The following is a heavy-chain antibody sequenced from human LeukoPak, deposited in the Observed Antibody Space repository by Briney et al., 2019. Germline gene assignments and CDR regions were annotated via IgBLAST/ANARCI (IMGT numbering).Heavy chain of an antibody. CDR1: GYTFTSYG. CDR3: ATALGYCSSTSCYPDY. V-gene: IGHV1-18*01. Sequence: VASVKVSCKASGYTFTSYGISWVRQAPGQGLEWMGWISAYNGNTNYAQKLQGRVTMTTDTSTSTAYMELRSLRSDDTAVYYCATALGYCSSTSCYPDYWGQGTLVTVSS. J-gene: IGHJ4*02. D-gene: IGHD2-2*01. CDR2: ISAYNGNT.